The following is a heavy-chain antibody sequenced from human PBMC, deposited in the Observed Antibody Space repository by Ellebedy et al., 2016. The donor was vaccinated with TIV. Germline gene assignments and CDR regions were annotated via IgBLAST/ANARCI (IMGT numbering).Heavy chain of an antibody. Sequence: GESLKISXAASGFSFTSYNMDWVRQAPGKGLEWVSSIDYSSTYIYYADSVEGRFTISRDNAQSSLFLQMNSLRAEDTAVYYCARGGTGNTGYYWGQGTLVTVSS. CDR1: GFSFTSYN. J-gene: IGHJ4*02. D-gene: IGHD1-7*01. CDR3: ARGGTGNTGYY. V-gene: IGHV3-21*01. CDR2: IDYSSTYI.